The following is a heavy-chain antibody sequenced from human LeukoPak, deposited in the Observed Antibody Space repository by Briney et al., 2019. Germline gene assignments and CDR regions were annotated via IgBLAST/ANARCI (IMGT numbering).Heavy chain of an antibody. J-gene: IGHJ5*02. CDR2: INPNSGGT. CDR3: ARDPRILRYFDWPQLWFDP. D-gene: IGHD3-9*01. Sequence: GASVKVSCKASGYTFTGYYMHWVRQAPGQGLEWMGWINPNSGGTNYAQKLQGRVTMTRDTSISTAYMELSRLRSDDTAVYYCARDPRILRYFDWPQLWFDPWGQGTLVTVSS. CDR1: GYTFTGYY. V-gene: IGHV1-2*02.